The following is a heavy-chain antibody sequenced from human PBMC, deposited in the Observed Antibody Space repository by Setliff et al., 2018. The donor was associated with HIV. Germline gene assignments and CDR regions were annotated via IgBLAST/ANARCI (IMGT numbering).Heavy chain of an antibody. D-gene: IGHD6-19*01. CDR1: GFTFGSYA. V-gene: IGHV3-23*01. Sequence: GGSLRLPCAASGFTFGSYAMSWVRQAPEKGLEWVSVISGSGGRTDYADSVKGRFTISRDNAKNTLYLQMNSLRAEDTAVYYCARPMEIGRHPVAGQRDAFDIWGQGTMVTVSS. CDR3: ARPMEIGRHPVAGQRDAFDI. CDR2: ISGSGGRT. J-gene: IGHJ3*02.